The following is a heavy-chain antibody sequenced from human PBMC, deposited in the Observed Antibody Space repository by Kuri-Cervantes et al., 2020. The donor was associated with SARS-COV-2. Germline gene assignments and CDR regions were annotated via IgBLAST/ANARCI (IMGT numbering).Heavy chain of an antibody. D-gene: IGHD3-22*01. Sequence: GESLKISCAASGFTFSSYAMSWVRQAPGKGLEWVSAISGSGGSTYYADSVKGRFTISRDNSKNTLYLQMNSLRAEDTAVYYCAKYRLSGYYANFDYWGQGILVVVSS. CDR2: ISGSGGST. J-gene: IGHJ4*02. CDR3: AKYRLSGYYANFDY. V-gene: IGHV3-23*01. CDR1: GFTFSSYA.